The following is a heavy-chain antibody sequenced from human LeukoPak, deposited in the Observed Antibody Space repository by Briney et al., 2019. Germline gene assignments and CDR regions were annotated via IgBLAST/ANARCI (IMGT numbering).Heavy chain of an antibody. V-gene: IGHV1-2*02. J-gene: IGHJ4*02. D-gene: IGHD3-10*01. CDR1: GYTFTGYY. CDR2: INPNSGGT. Sequence: ASVKVSCKASGYTFTGYYMHWVRQAPGQGLEWMGWINPNSGGTNYAQKFQGRVTMTRDTSISTAYMELSRLRSDDTAVYYCARDQVDGSVSYYVYWGQGTLVTVSS. CDR3: ARDQVDGSVSYYVY.